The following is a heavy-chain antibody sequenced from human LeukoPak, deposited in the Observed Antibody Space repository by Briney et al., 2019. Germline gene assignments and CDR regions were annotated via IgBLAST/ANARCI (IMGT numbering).Heavy chain of an antibody. D-gene: IGHD6-19*01. Sequence: GGSLRLSCAVSGFTFSSYWMSWVRQAPGKGLEWVANIRQDGKERYYVYSVEGRFTISRDNSKNSLYLQMNSLRAEDTAVYYCARDARLQQWLVRGYFDYWGQGTLVTVSS. V-gene: IGHV3-7*03. J-gene: IGHJ4*02. CDR3: ARDARLQQWLVRGYFDY. CDR2: IRQDGKER. CDR1: GFTFSSYW.